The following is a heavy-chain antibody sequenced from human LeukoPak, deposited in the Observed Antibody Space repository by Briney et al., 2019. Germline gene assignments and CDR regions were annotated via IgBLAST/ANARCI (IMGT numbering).Heavy chain of an antibody. V-gene: IGHV4-34*01. D-gene: IGHD6-13*01. CDR3: ARVPRIAAARRSMRIFDY. Sequence: SETLSLTCAVYGGSFSGYYWSWIRQPPGKGLEWIGEINHSGSTNYNPSLKSRVTISVDTSKNQFSLKLSSVTAADTAVYYCARVPRIAAARRSMRIFDYWGQGTLVTVSS. CDR2: INHSGST. CDR1: GGSFSGYY. J-gene: IGHJ4*02.